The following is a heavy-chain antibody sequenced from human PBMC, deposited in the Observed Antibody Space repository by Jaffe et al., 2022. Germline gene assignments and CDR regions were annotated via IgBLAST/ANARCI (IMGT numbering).Heavy chain of an antibody. CDR1: EFTFSSYA. D-gene: IGHD6-19*01. Sequence: EVQLLESGGGLVQPGGSLRLSCEASEFTFSSYAMTWVRQAPGKGLEWVSAIGGTDGITYYAESVTGRFTISRDNSKTTLYLLMNSLRDDDTAVYYCAKDRHSSGRSFYFDYWGQGVLVTVSS. V-gene: IGHV3-23*01. J-gene: IGHJ4*02. CDR3: AKDRHSSGRSFYFDY. CDR2: IGGTDGIT.